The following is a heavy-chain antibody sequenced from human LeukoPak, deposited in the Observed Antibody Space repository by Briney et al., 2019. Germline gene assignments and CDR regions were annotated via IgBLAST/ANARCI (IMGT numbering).Heavy chain of an antibody. D-gene: IGHD3-3*01. V-gene: IGHV4-30-2*01. Sequence: PSETLSLTCAVSGGSISSGGYSWSWIRQPPGKGLEWIGYIYHSGSTYYNPSLKSRVTMSVDRSKNQFSLKLSSVTAADTAVYYCARVSPTPAGTKTNTFFGRRLNYFYYMDVWGKGTTVTVSS. CDR1: GGSISSGGYS. CDR2: IYHSGST. J-gene: IGHJ6*03. CDR3: ARVSPTPAGTKTNTFFGRRLNYFYYMDV.